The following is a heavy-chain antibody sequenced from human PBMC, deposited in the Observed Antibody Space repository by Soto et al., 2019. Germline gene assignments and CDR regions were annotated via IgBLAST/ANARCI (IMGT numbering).Heavy chain of an antibody. CDR2: IYYSGFT. V-gene: IGHV4-31*03. Sequence: SETLSLTCTVSGGSITSGGYYWSWIRQHPGKGLEWIGYIYYSGFTYYNPSLKSRVTISVDTSKNQFSLKLSSVTAADTAVYYCARYKSNYYYGMDVWGQGTTVTVSS. CDR1: GGSITSGGYY. D-gene: IGHD1-20*01. J-gene: IGHJ6*02. CDR3: ARYKSNYYYGMDV.